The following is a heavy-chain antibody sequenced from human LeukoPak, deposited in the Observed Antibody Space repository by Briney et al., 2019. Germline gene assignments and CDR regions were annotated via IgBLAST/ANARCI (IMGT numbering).Heavy chain of an antibody. D-gene: IGHD3-10*01. V-gene: IGHV4-31*03. CDR1: GGSIKGGGFF. Sequence: KTSQTLSLTCSVSGGSIKGGGFFWNWVRQHPGKGLEWIGHIYYSGSTYYNPSLKSRVIISVDTSKNQFSLKLISVTAADTAVYYCAREGGSGSLDYWGQGTLVTVSS. CDR3: AREGGSGSLDY. CDR2: IYYSGST. J-gene: IGHJ4*02.